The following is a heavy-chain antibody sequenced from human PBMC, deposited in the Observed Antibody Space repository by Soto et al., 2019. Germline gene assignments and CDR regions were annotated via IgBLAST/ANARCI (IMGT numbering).Heavy chain of an antibody. J-gene: IGHJ4*02. CDR3: AKEGFSNPFFEY. CDR1: GGTFSNYA. Sequence: QVQLVQSGAEVRKPGSSVKVSCTASGGTFSNYALSWVRQAPGQGLEWMGGIITLSGTTIYAQKFRDRISITADESSSTAYIELTSLRSEDTAVYYCAKEGFSNPFFEYWGQGTLVTVSS. D-gene: IGHD2-2*01. V-gene: IGHV1-69*01. CDR2: IITLSGTT.